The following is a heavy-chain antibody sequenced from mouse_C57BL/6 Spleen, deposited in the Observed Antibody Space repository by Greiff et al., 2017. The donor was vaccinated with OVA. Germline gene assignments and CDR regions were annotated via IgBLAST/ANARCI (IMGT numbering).Heavy chain of an antibody. CDR3: ARDYGSSPYYFDY. CDR1: GYAFSSYW. V-gene: IGHV1-80*01. Sequence: QVQLQQSGAELVKPGASVKISCKASGYAFSSYWMNWVKQRPGKGLAWIGQIYPGDGDTNYNGKFKGKATLTADKSSSTAYIQLSSLTSEDSAVYFCARDYGSSPYYFDYWGQGTTLTVSS. J-gene: IGHJ2*01. CDR2: IYPGDGDT. D-gene: IGHD1-1*01.